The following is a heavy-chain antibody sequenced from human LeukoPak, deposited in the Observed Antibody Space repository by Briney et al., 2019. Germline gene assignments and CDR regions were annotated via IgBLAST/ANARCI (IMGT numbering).Heavy chain of an antibody. J-gene: IGHJ4*02. D-gene: IGHD4-17*01. V-gene: IGHV3-48*04. Sequence: GGSLRLSCAASGFTFSSYSMNWVRQAPGKGLEWVSYISSSDTIYYADSVKGRFTISRDNVKKSLYLQMNSLRAEDTAVYYCARDRGDYDGLDYWGLGTLVTVSS. CDR2: ISSSDTI. CDR3: ARDRGDYDGLDY. CDR1: GFTFSSYS.